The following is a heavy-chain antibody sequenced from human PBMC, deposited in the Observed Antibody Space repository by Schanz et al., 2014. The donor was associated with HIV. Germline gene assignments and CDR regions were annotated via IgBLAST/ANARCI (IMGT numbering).Heavy chain of an antibody. CDR2: IMPKFGTE. Sequence: QVQLVQSGAEVKKTGSPVKVSYKAFGGTLSNYAISWVRQAPGQGLEWLGLIMPKFGTENYAQKYQGRVTLTADATTAYMDLSSLKFEDTAVYYCVRVANYDGDDYYQRSHFDLWGQGTLVTVSS. V-gene: IGHV1-69*01. D-gene: IGHD3-22*01. CDR1: GGTLSNYA. J-gene: IGHJ4*02. CDR3: VRVANYDGDDYYQRSHFDL.